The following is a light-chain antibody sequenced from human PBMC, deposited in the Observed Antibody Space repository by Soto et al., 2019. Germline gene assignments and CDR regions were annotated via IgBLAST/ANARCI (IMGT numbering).Light chain of an antibody. Sequence: EIVLTQSPGTLSLSPGERATLSCRASRSLSSSYVVWYQQKPGQAPRLRIYAASRRATGIPDRFSGSGSATEYTLTISRLAPEDFAVYYCQQQGTFGQGTKLEIK. CDR2: AAS. V-gene: IGKV3-20*01. CDR3: QQQGT. J-gene: IGKJ2*01. CDR1: RSLSSSY.